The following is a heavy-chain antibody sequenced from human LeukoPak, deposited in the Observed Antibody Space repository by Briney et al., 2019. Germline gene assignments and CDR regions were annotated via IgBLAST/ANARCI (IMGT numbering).Heavy chain of an antibody. V-gene: IGHV4-61*02. Sequence: PSETLSLTCTVSGGSISSGSYYWSWIRQPAGKGLEWIGRIYTSGSTNYNPSLKSRVTISVDTSKNQFSLKLSSVTAADTAVYYCARAPASIVVVINQDAFDIWGQGTMVTVSS. CDR2: IYTSGST. D-gene: IGHD3-22*01. CDR1: GGSISSGSYY. J-gene: IGHJ3*02. CDR3: ARAPASIVVVINQDAFDI.